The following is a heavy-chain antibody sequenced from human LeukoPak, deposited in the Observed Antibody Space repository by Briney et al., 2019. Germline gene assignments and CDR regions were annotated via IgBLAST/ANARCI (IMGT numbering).Heavy chain of an antibody. CDR3: AKDDRLLRFPH. D-gene: IGHD3-16*01. CDR1: GFTFSSYA. V-gene: IGHV3-23*01. Sequence: GGSLRLSCAASGFTFSSYAMNWVRQAPGKGLEWVSGIIGSGGTTYYADSVKGRFTISRDNSKNTVYLQINNLRDEDTAVYYCAKDDRLLRFPHWGQGTLVTVSS. J-gene: IGHJ4*02. CDR2: IIGSGGTT.